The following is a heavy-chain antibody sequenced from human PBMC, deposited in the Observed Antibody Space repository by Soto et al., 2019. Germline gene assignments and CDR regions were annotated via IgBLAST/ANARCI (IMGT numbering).Heavy chain of an antibody. CDR2: MNPNSGNT. CDR1: GYTFTSYD. D-gene: IGHD2-15*01. J-gene: IGHJ4*02. Sequence: GASVKVSCKASGYTFTSYDINGVRQATGQGLEWMGWMNPNSGNTGYAQKFQGRVTMTRNTSISTAYMELSSLRSEDTAVYYCARGFLSGGSGRFSYRGQGTLVTVSS. CDR3: ARGFLSGGSGRFSY. V-gene: IGHV1-8*01.